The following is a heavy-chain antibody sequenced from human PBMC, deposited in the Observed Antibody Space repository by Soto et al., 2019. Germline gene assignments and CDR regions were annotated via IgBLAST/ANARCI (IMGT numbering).Heavy chain of an antibody. CDR2: IYPGNSET. V-gene: IGHV5-51*03. CDR1: GYSFSNTW. D-gene: IGHD6-25*01. CDR3: AKAAGSAYYGMDV. Sequence: EVQLVQSGAEVKEPGESLKISCKGSGYSFSNTWINWVRQMPGKGLEWMGIIYPGNSETRYSPSFQGQVTLSADKSINTAYLQWSSLKASDTATSYCAKAAGSAYYGMDVWGQGTTVTVSS. J-gene: IGHJ6*02.